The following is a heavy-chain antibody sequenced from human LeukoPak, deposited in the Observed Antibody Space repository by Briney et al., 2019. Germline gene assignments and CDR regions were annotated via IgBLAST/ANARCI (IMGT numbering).Heavy chain of an antibody. V-gene: IGHV1-8*02. D-gene: IGHD3-22*01. J-gene: IGHJ6*03. CDR3: ARGGYYDSSGYYYYYYYMDV. CDR2: MNPNSGNT. CDR1: GGTFISYA. Sequence: ASVKVSCKASGGTFISYAISWVRQAPGQGLEWMGWMNPNSGNTGYAQKFQGRVTMTRNTSISTAYMELSSLRSEDTAVYYCARGGYYDSSGYYYYYYYMDVWGKGTTVTISS.